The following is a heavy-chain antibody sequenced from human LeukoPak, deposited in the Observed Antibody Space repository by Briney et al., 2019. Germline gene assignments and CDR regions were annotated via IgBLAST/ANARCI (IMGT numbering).Heavy chain of an antibody. CDR3: ARRPRGVIIKSWFDS. Sequence: KTSETLSLTCAVYGGSFSAYYWSWIRQPPGKRLEWIGEINHSGSTNYNPSLKSRVTILLDTSKHQFSLNLSSVTAADTAVYYCARRPRGVIIKSWFDSWGQGTLVTVSS. V-gene: IGHV4-34*01. CDR1: GGSFSAYY. J-gene: IGHJ5*01. D-gene: IGHD3-10*01. CDR2: INHSGST.